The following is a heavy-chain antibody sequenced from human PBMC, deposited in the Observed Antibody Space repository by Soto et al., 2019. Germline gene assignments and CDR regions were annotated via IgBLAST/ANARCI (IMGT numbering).Heavy chain of an antibody. J-gene: IGHJ6*02. CDR1: VGTFSNYA. V-gene: IGHV1-69*12. Sequence: QVQLVQSGAEVKKPGSSVKVSCKASVGTFSNYAFSWVRQAPGQGLEWLGVIMPIFGRADYAQKFRGRVTITADEYTTTAHRELSSLRAEDTAVYYCASWLKEAGMGGIYPYGMDVWGQGTTVTVSS. CDR2: IMPIFGRA. D-gene: IGHD6-19*01. CDR3: ASWLKEAGMGGIYPYGMDV.